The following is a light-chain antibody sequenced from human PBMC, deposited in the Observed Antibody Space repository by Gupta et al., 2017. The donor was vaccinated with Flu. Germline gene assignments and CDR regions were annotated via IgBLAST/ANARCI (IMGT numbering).Light chain of an antibody. V-gene: IGLV2-14*01. CDR1: SSDIGNYNY. J-gene: IGLJ1*01. CDR2: EVS. CDR3: CSYSYSTARV. Sequence: QSALTQPASVSGSPGQSITISCTGTSSDIGNYNYVSWYQQHPGKAPRLMIYEVSSRPAGVSSRFSVSKSGNTASLTISVPEEEDEAEYYYCSYSYSTARVFGTGTRVTAL.